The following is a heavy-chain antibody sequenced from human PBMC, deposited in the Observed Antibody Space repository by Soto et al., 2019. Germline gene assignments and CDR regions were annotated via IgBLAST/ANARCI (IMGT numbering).Heavy chain of an antibody. D-gene: IGHD4-17*01. V-gene: IGHV3-33*01. CDR3: ARERAPYDYESPYYYYGMDV. Sequence: SLRLSCAASGFTFSSYGMHWVRQAPGKGLEWVAVIWYDGSNKYYADSVKGRFTISRDNSKNTLYLQMNSLRAEDTAVYYCARERAPYDYESPYYYYGMDVWGQGTTVTVSS. J-gene: IGHJ6*02. CDR2: IWYDGSNK. CDR1: GFTFSSYG.